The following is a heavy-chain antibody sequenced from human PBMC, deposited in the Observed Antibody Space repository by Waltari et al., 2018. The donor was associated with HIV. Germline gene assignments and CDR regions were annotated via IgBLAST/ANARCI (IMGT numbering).Heavy chain of an antibody. CDR2: ISSRVAVT. Sequence: EVRLVESGGGFVQPGGSLRLSCAASGFTFTMFAMTWVRQAPGKGLEWVSDISSRVAVTHYAESVKGRFTISRDKSRSTLFLQMNSLRAEDTAIYYCAKQGDWGVINFWGQGTLVTVSS. CDR3: AKQGDWGVINF. V-gene: IGHV3-23*04. CDR1: GFTFTMFA. J-gene: IGHJ4*02. D-gene: IGHD3-16*02.